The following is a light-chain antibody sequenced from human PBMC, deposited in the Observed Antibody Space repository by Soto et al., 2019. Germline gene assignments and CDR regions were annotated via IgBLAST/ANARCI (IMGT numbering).Light chain of an antibody. V-gene: IGKV3-15*01. CDR1: QSVSDG. CDR3: QQYKIRPPVT. Sequence: IVMTQSPATLAVSPGETATLSCRSSQSVSDGLAWYQQKPGQAPRLLIYGASTRATGVPARFSGSGSGTEFTLTIKNMQSEDFAVYYCQQYKIRPPVTFGQGTRLEIE. CDR2: GAS. J-gene: IGKJ5*01.